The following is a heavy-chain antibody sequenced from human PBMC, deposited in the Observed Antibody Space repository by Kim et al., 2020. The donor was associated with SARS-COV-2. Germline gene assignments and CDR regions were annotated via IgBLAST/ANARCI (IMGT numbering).Heavy chain of an antibody. CDR3: ARDDMPIWYSSGWFD. Sequence: SETLSLTCTVSGGSISSSNYCWIRHPQAKGLGLVWNGYNYYSTNNNYNPNIKGRITIYIDTTKNQLNLKPGSAADTAVALCYRARDDMPIWYSSGWFD. J-gene: IGHJ5*01. CDR2: NYYSTNN. V-gene: IGHV4-39*02. CDR1: GGSISSSNYC. D-gene: IGHD6-19*01.